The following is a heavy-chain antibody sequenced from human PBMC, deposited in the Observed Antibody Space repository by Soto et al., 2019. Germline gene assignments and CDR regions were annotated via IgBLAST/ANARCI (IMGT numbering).Heavy chain of an antibody. CDR1: GGSMSSYY. J-gene: IGHJ2*01. Sequence: QVQLQESGPGLVKPSETLSLTCTVSGGSMSSYYWNWLRQPPGKGLEWIGYIFYSGHTNYNPSLKIRVXXPXDXXKNQFSRKLTSVTAADTAVYYCARPAGSGYWYFDLWGRGTLVTVSS. D-gene: IGHD6-19*01. CDR2: IFYSGHT. CDR3: ARPAGSGYWYFDL. V-gene: IGHV4-59*08.